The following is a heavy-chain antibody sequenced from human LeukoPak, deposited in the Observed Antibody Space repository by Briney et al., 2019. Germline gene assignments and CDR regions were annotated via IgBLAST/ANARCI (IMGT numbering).Heavy chain of an antibody. CDR2: ISWNSGSI. J-gene: IGHJ4*02. CDR3: AKSSLLRYFDWLPYYFDY. D-gene: IGHD3-9*01. CDR1: GFTFDDYA. V-gene: IGHV3-9*01. Sequence: GGSLRLSCAASGFTFDDYAMHWVRQAPGKGLEWVSGISWNSGSIGYADSVKGRFTISRDNAKNSLYLQMNSLRAEDTALYYCAKSSLLRYFDWLPYYFDYWGQGTLVTVSS.